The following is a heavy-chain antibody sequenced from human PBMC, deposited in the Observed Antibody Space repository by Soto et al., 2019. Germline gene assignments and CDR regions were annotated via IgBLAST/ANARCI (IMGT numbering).Heavy chain of an antibody. CDR1: GFTFSRYW. J-gene: IGHJ4*02. CDR2: IKQGGSEQ. Sequence: EVQVVESGGGLVQPGGSLRLSCAASGFTFSRYWMSWVRQAPGKGLEWVANIKQGGSEQFYVDSVKGRFTISRDNAKNSLYLQMHSLRAEDTAVYYCARDGACPSSTSCCYLDYWGQGTPVTVSS. CDR3: ARDGACPSSTSCCYLDY. V-gene: IGHV3-7*03. D-gene: IGHD2-2*01.